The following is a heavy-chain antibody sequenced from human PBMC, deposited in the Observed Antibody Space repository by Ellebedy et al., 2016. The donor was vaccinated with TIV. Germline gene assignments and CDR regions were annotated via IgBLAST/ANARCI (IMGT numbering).Heavy chain of an antibody. V-gene: IGHV3-23*01. CDR1: GFSFSTYA. Sequence: PGGSLRLSCVGSGFSFSTYATAWVRQTPGKGLEWVSGIYRGGGTTYYADSVKGRFTISRDNSKNTMYLEMNSLRAEDTAIYYCAKGRSGTYIHHAFDYWGQGTLVTVSS. CDR3: AKGRSGTYIHHAFDY. D-gene: IGHD1-14*01. J-gene: IGHJ4*02. CDR2: IYRGGGTT.